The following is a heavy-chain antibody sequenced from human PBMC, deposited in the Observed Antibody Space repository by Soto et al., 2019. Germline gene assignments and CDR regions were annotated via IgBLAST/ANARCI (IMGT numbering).Heavy chain of an antibody. D-gene: IGHD3-10*01. J-gene: IGHJ4*02. Sequence: QVQLQESGPGLVKPSQTLSLTCTVSGGSISSGGYYWSWIRQHPGKGLEWIGYIYYSGSTYYNPSLKSRVTKSVDTSKNQFSLKLSFVTAADTAVYSCERQVVSFGECQPHFDYWGQGTLVTVSS. V-gene: IGHV4-31*03. CDR3: ERQVVSFGECQPHFDY. CDR2: IYYSGST. CDR1: GGSISSGGYY.